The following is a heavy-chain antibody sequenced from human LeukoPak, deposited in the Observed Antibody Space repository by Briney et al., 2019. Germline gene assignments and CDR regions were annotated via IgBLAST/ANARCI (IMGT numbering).Heavy chain of an antibody. V-gene: IGHV3-23*01. CDR3: ATEGFYF. CDR2: ISRSGDIT. Sequence: TGGSLRLSCAASGAAFSNYGMKWVRQAAGAGLEYISGISRSGDITHYADSVKGRFTISRDNVKNTLYLQMNSLRAEDTALYYCATEGFYFWGPGTQVTVSS. J-gene: IGHJ4*02. CDR1: GAAFSNYG.